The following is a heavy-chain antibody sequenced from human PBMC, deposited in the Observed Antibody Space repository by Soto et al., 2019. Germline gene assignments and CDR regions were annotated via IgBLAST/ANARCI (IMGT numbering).Heavy chain of an antibody. CDR1: GFTFSNYG. D-gene: IGHD3-3*01. CDR2: MSGSGDDA. V-gene: IGHV3-23*01. J-gene: IGHJ4*02. CDR3: AKKVTIYAVDPADY. Sequence: PGGSLRLSCAASGFTFSNYGMSWVRQAPGKGLEWVSVMSGSGDDAYYADSVKGRFTISGDNSKNTLYLQMNSLRAEDTAVYFCAKKVTIYAVDPADYWGQGTQVTVSS.